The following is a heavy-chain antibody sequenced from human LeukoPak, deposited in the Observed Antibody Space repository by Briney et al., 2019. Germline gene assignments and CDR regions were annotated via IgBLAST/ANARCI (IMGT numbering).Heavy chain of an antibody. CDR2: IYHSGST. J-gene: IGHJ6*02. D-gene: IGHD5-18*01. V-gene: IGHV4-4*02. Sequence: SGTLSLTCAVSGGSISSSNWWSWVRQPPGKGLEWIGEIYHSGSTNYNPSLKSRVTISVDKSKNQFSLKLSSVTAADTAVYYCARVRYSYGYYYYGMDVWGQGTTVTVSS. CDR1: GGSISSSNW. CDR3: ARVRYSYGYYYYGMDV.